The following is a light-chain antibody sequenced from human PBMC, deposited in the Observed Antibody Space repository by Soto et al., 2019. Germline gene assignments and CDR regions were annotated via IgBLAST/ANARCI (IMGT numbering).Light chain of an antibody. J-gene: IGKJ1*01. Sequence: EIVLTQSPGTLSLSPGERATLSCRASQSVSSNYFAWYQQKPGQAPRLLMSDASTRATGIPDRFSGSGSGTDFILTISRLEPEDFAVYYCQQYGTSPPWTFGQGTKVEIK. V-gene: IGKV3-20*01. CDR2: DAS. CDR1: QSVSSNY. CDR3: QQYGTSPPWT.